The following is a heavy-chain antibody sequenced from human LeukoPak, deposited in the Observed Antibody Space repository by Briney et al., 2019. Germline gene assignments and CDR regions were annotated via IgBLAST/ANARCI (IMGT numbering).Heavy chain of an antibody. CDR1: GNTFTGYY. CDR2: INPNSGGT. D-gene: IGHD1-26*01. CDR3: ATSIVGATTGSPYAFDI. Sequence: ASVKVSCKASGNTFTGYYIHWVRQAPGEGLEWMGWINPNSGGTNYAQKFQGRVTMTRDTSISTAYMELSRLRSDDTAVYYCATSIVGATTGSPYAFDIWGQGTMVTVSS. V-gene: IGHV1-2*02. J-gene: IGHJ3*02.